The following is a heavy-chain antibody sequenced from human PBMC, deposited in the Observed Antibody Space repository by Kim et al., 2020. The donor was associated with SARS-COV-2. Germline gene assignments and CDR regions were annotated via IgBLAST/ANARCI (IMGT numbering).Heavy chain of an antibody. Sequence: GGSLRLSCAASGFTFSSYVMSWVRQAPGKGLEWVSVIYSGGSDRYSESSVKSLFTICDYTSKTPLYLQMSLIVDEKTAVYYFTEEDVFGANSFYYYY. CDR3: TEEDVFGANSFYYYY. CDR1: GFTFSSYV. D-gene: IGHD7-27*01. V-gene: IGHV3-30*15. J-gene: IGHJ6*03. CDR2: IYSGGSDR.